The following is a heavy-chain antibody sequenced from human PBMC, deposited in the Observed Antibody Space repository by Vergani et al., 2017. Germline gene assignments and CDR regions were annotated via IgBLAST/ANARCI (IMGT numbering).Heavy chain of an antibody. D-gene: IGHD2-21*01. CDR1: DYSISSGYY. Sequence: QVQLQESGPGLVKPSETLSLTCAVSDYSISSGYYWGWVRQPPGKGLDWIGSVYHSGSTSYNPSLKSRVTISIDTSKNQFSLKLTPVTAADTAVYYCASSVTGVINYWGQGFLVTSFS. J-gene: IGHJ4*02. CDR3: ASSVTGVINY. CDR2: VYHSGST. V-gene: IGHV4-38-2*01.